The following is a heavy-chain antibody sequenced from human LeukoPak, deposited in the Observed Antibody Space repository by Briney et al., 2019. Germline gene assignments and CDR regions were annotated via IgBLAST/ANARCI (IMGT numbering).Heavy chain of an antibody. D-gene: IGHD1-26*01. Sequence: GASVKVSCKASGYTFTGYYIHWVRQAPGQGLEWMGRINPNSGGTNYAQKFQGRVTMTRDTSISTAYMELSRLRSDDTAVYYCARSKAWELPNAFDIWGQGTMVTVSS. CDR2: INPNSGGT. CDR3: ARSKAWELPNAFDI. V-gene: IGHV1-2*06. CDR1: GYTFTGYY. J-gene: IGHJ3*02.